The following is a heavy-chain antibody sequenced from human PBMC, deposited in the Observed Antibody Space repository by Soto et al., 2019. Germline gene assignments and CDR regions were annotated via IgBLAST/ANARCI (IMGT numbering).Heavy chain of an antibody. CDR1: GFTFRNYW. Sequence: SLRLSCAASGFTFRNYWMNWVRQARGKGLEWVANIKEDGSEEYYVDSVKGRFTISRDNAKNSLSLQMNSLRAEDTAVYYCAAGTRERGYCRGGSCYYYYYMDAWGKGTTVTVSS. J-gene: IGHJ6*03. D-gene: IGHD2-15*01. CDR3: AAGTRERGYCRGGSCYYYYYMDA. CDR2: IKEDGSEE. V-gene: IGHV3-7*01.